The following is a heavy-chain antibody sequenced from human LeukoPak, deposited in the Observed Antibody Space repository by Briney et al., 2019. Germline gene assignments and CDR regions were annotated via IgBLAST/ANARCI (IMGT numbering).Heavy chain of an antibody. D-gene: IGHD6-25*01. J-gene: IGHJ5*02. CDR3: ATAGAAAT. CDR1: GFSFNRDW. V-gene: IGHV3-15*01. CDR2: ITTRAYGEAT. Sequence: GGSLRLSCAGSGFSFNRDWMGWVRQAPGKGLEWVGRITTRAYGEATDYAAPVKGRFTISRDDSKDELYLQMNSLKTDDTAVYYCATAGAAATWGQGTLVTVSS.